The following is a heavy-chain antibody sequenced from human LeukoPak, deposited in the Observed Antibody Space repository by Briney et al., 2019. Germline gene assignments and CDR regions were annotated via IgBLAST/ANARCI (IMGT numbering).Heavy chain of an antibody. D-gene: IGHD2-2*01. Sequence: SETLSLTCAVYGGSFSGYYWSWIRQPPGKGLEWIGEINHSGSTNYNPSLKSRVTISVDTSKNQFSLKPSSVTAADTAVYYCARHVNKDIVVVPAAIWNWFDPWGQGTLVTVSS. CDR2: INHSGST. J-gene: IGHJ5*02. CDR3: ARHVNKDIVVVPAAIWNWFDP. CDR1: GGSFSGYY. V-gene: IGHV4-34*01.